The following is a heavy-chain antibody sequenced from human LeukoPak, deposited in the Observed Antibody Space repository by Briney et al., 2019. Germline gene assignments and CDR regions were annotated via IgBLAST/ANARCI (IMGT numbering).Heavy chain of an antibody. Sequence: GGSLRLSCAASGFTFSSYAMSWVRQAPGKGLEWVSIIYSDGSTYYADSVKGRFTISRDTSKNTLFLQMNSLRAEDTAVYYCARIYSGSHYSWGQGTLVTISS. D-gene: IGHD1-26*01. J-gene: IGHJ4*02. CDR1: GFTFSSYA. CDR3: ARIYSGSHYS. V-gene: IGHV3-53*01. CDR2: IYSDGST.